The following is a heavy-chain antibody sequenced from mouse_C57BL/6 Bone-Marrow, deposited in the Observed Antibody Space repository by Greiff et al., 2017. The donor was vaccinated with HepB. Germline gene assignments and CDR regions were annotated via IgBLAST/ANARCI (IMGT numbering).Heavy chain of an antibody. CDR2: IYPRSGNT. V-gene: IGHV1-81*01. CDR3: ARPGDYWYFDV. J-gene: IGHJ1*03. Sequence: VPLQQSGAELARPGASVKLSCKASGYTFTSYGISWVKQRTGQGLEWIGEIYPRSGNTYYNEKFKGKATLTADKSSSTAYMELRSLTSEDSAVYFCARPGDYWYFDVWGTGTTVTVSS. CDR1: GYTFTSYG.